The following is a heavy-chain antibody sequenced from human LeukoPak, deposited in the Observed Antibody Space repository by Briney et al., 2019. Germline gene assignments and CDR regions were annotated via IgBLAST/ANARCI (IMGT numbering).Heavy chain of an antibody. D-gene: IGHD1-26*01. Sequence: ASVKVSCKVSGYTLTELSMHWVRQAPGKGLEWMGGFDREDGETIYAQKFQGRVTMTEDTSTDTAYMELSSLRSEDTAVYYCATASPSGSYEGYFDYWGQGTLVTVSS. CDR3: ATASPSGSYEGYFDY. J-gene: IGHJ4*02. CDR1: GYTLTELS. CDR2: FDREDGET. V-gene: IGHV1-24*01.